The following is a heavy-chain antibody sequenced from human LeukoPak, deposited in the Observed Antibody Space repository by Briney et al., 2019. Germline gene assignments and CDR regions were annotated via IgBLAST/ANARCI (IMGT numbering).Heavy chain of an antibody. V-gene: IGHV3-11*01. J-gene: IGHJ3*02. D-gene: IGHD3-22*01. CDR1: GFTFSDYY. CDR2: ISSSGSTI. Sequence: GGSLRLSCAASGFTFSDYYMSWIRQAPGKGLEWVSYISSSGSTIYYADSVKGRFTISRDNAKNSLYLQMNSLRAEDTAVYYCARTDSYDSSGFSSAAFDIWGQGTMVTVSS. CDR3: ARTDSYDSSGFSSAAFDI.